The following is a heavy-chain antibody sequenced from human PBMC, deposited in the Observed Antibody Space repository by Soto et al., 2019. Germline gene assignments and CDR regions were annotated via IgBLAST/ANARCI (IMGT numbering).Heavy chain of an antibody. CDR3: ASSYGSGYRAFDY. D-gene: IGHD3-10*01. CDR2: VNPIVRMS. Sequence: QVQLVQSGAEVKRPGSSVKVSCKASGDTFYFYCINWVRQAPGLGLEWMGRVNPIVRMSNYAQKFQGRVTMTADKSTSTAYMELSSLGSEDTAIYYCASSYGSGYRAFDYWGQGALVTVSS. CDR1: GDTFYFYC. J-gene: IGHJ4*02. V-gene: IGHV1-69*02.